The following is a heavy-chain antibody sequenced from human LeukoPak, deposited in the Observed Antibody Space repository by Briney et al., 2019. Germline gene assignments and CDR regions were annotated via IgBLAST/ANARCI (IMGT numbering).Heavy chain of an antibody. CDR3: SGTNDYGDRVDY. J-gene: IGHJ4*02. CDR2: ISASNGNT. V-gene: IGHV1-18*01. Sequence: AAVNFCCTASGYTFTIYGISWERQAPGQGQEWMGWISASNGNTNYAQKLQGRVSMTTDTSTRTAYLELRSLRSDDTAAACCSGTNDYGDRVDYWGQGTLVTVSS. D-gene: IGHD4-17*01. CDR1: GYTFTIYG.